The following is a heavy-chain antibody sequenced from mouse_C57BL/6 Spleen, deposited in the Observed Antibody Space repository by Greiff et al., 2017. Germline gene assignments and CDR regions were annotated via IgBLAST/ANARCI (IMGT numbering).Heavy chain of an antibody. J-gene: IGHJ4*01. CDR3: ARVYSYAMDY. V-gene: IGHV5-4*01. D-gene: IGHD2-12*01. CDR1: GFTFSSYA. CDR2: ISDGGSYT. Sequence: EAQLVESGGGLVKPGGSLKLSCAASGFTFSSYALSWVRQTPEKRLEWVATISDGGSYTYYPDNVKGRFTISRANAKNNLYLQMSHLKSEDTAMYYCARVYSYAMDYWGQGTSVTVSS.